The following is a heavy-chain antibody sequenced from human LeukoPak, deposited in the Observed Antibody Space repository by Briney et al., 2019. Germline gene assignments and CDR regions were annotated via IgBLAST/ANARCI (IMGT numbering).Heavy chain of an antibody. V-gene: IGHV3-48*01. D-gene: IGHD6-6*01. CDR2: INSGSSTI. CDR3: AKTFSSSNDY. Sequence: PGGSLRLSCAGSRFTFSSYSMNWVRQAPGKGLEWVSYINSGSSTIYYADSVKGRFTISRDNAKNSLYLQMNSLRGEDTAVYYCAKTFSSSNDYWGQGTLVTVSS. CDR1: RFTFSSYS. J-gene: IGHJ4*02.